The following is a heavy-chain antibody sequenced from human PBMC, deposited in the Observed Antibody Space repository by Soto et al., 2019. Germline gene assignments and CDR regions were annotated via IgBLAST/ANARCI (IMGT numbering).Heavy chain of an antibody. CDR3: ASEIDATTATSLDY. CDR1: GYTFSGSV. Sequence: QVQLVQSGAEVKKPGASVKVSCKASGYTFSGSVMHWVRQAPGQGLEWMGWINADNGNTKYSQKFQGRVTMTWDTSASTADMELRSLLSEDTAIYYCASEIDATTATSLDYWGQGTLVTVSS. J-gene: IGHJ4*02. D-gene: IGHD4-17*01. V-gene: IGHV1-3*01. CDR2: INADNGNT.